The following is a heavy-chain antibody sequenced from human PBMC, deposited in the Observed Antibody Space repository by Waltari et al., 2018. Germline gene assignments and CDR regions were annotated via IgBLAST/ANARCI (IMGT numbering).Heavy chain of an antibody. CDR3: ARQGDSSSWPWVDP. J-gene: IGHJ5*02. D-gene: IGHD6-13*01. CDR2: IYYSGST. V-gene: IGHV4-38-2*01. Sequence: QVQLQESGPGLVKPSETLSLTCAVSGYSISSGYYWGWIRQPPGKGLEWIGSIYYSGSTNYNPSLKSRVTISVDTSKNQFSLKLSSVTAADTAVYYCARQGDSSSWPWVDPWGQGTLVTVSS. CDR1: GYSISSGYY.